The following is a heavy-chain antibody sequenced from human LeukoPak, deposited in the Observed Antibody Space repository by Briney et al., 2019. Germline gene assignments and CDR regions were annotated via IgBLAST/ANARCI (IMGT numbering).Heavy chain of an antibody. D-gene: IGHD6-6*01. CDR1: GGSISSSSYY. V-gene: IGHV4-39*01. J-gene: IGHJ5*02. CDR2: IYYSGST. Sequence: PSGTLSLTCAVSGGSISSSSYYWGWIRQPPGKGLEWIGSIYYSGSTYYNPSLKSRVTISVDTSKNQFSLKLSSVTAADTAVYYCARGSSSGRWFDPWGQGTLVTVSS. CDR3: ARGSSSGRWFDP.